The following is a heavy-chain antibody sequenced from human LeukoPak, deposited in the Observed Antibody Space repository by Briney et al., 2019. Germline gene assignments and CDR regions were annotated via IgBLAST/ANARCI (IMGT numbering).Heavy chain of an antibody. CDR1: GGSVSSSSSY. D-gene: IGHD5-24*01. Sequence: SETLSLTCTVSGGSVSSSSSYWGWIRQPPGKGLAWIGSIYYSGSTYYNPSLKSRVTISVDTSKNQFSLKLSSVTAADTAVYYCASTVEMATITYDYWGQGTLVTVSS. CDR2: IYYSGST. CDR3: ASTVEMATITYDY. J-gene: IGHJ4*02. V-gene: IGHV4-39*07.